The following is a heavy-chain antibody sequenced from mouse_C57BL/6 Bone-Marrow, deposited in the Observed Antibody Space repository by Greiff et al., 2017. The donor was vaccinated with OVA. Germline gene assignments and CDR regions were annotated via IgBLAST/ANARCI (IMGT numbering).Heavy chain of an antibody. CDR1: GYTFTSYG. CDR3: ARRDSNYAYFDY. J-gene: IGHJ2*01. Sequence: QVQLKESGAELARPGASVKLSCKASGYTFTSYGISWVKQRTGQGLEWIGEIYPRSGNTYYNEKFKGKATLTADKSSSTAYMELRSLTSEDSAVYFCARRDSNYAYFDYWGQGTTLTVSS. V-gene: IGHV1-81*01. CDR2: IYPRSGNT. D-gene: IGHD2-5*01.